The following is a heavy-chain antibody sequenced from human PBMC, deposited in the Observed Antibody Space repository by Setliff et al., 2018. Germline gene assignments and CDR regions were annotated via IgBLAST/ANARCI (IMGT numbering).Heavy chain of an antibody. CDR1: GGSVSSTSHY. J-gene: IGHJ1*01. CDR2: VYYSGYT. V-gene: IGHV4-39*07. CDR3: ARVDFTMIQGVLGL. D-gene: IGHD3-10*01. Sequence: SETLSLTCNVSGGSVSSTSHYWGWIRQPPGKGMEWIGSVYYSGYTYYNPSLQSRVTISVDMSKNQFSLKLTSVTAADTAVYYRARVDFTMIQGVLGLWGQGTLVTVSS.